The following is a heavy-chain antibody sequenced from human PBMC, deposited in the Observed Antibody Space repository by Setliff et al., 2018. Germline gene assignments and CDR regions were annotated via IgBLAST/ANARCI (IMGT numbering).Heavy chain of an antibody. CDR2: INHRGST. CDR1: GGTFSDYY. CDR3: AKGGGRYHSDS. D-gene: IGHD1-1*01. V-gene: IGHV4-34*01. J-gene: IGHJ4*02. Sequence: PSETLSLTCAAYGGTFSDYYWTWIRQPPGKGLEWIGEINHRGSTNYNPSLKSRVTISIDTSKDQFSLKLTSMTAADTAVYYCAKGGGRYHSDSWGQGILVTVSS.